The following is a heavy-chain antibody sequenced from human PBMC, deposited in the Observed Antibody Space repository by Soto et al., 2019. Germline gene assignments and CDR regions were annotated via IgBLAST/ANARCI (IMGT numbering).Heavy chain of an antibody. D-gene: IGHD5-18*01. Sequence: PSEALSLTCTVSGGSISKYYWNWIRQSPGKGLEWIGYIYSSGSTHYNPSLQNRVTISIDTSKNQVSLKVNSVTAADTAVYYCARDHPHSYGVYYFDYWGQGTPVTVSS. J-gene: IGHJ4*02. CDR2: IYSSGST. V-gene: IGHV4-59*01. CDR3: ARDHPHSYGVYYFDY. CDR1: GGSISKYY.